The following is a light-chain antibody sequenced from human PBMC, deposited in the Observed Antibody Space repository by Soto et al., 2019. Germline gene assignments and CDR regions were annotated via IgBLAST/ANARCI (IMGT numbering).Light chain of an antibody. CDR1: SSDVGGYNY. Sequence: QSVLTQPASVSGSPGQSITISCTGTSSDVGGYNYVSWYQQHPGKAPKLMIYDVSNRPSGVSNRFSGSKSGNTASLTISGLHAEDEDDYYCSSYTSSSTQKVFGGGTKLTVL. V-gene: IGLV2-14*01. CDR2: DVS. CDR3: SSYTSSSTQKV. J-gene: IGLJ2*01.